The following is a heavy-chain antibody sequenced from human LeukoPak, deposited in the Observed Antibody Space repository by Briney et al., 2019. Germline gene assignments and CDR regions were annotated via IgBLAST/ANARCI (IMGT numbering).Heavy chain of an antibody. CDR3: AGRGDGNLYYFDH. D-gene: IGHD5-24*01. V-gene: IGHV3-7*04. CDR1: GFTASSNY. J-gene: IGHJ4*02. Sequence: PGGSLRLSCAASGFTASSNYMSWVRQAPGKGLEWVANIKKDGSEKYYVDSVKGRFTISRDNAKNSLYLQMNSLRPEDTAVYYCAGRGDGNLYYFDHWGQGTLVTASS. CDR2: IKKDGSEK.